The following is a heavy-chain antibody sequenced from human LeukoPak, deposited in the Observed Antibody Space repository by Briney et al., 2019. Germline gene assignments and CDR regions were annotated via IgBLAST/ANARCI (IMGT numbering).Heavy chain of an antibody. V-gene: IGHV4-30-4*01. CDR1: GGSISSGDYY. D-gene: IGHD2-8*02. Sequence: SETLSLTCTVSGGSISSGDYYWNWIRQSPGKGLEWIGYIYYSESTYYNPSLRSRVTISIDRSKDQFSLKMSSVTAADTATYFCARERAVYCTGDCHSFDHWGQGILVTVSS. J-gene: IGHJ4*02. CDR3: ARERAVYCTGDCHSFDH. CDR2: IYYSEST.